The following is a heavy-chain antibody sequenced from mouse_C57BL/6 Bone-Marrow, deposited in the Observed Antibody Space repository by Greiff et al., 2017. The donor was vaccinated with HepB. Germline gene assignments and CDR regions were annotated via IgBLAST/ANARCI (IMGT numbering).Heavy chain of an antibody. Sequence: QVQLQQSGPELVKPGASVKISCKASGYAFSSSWMNWVKQRPGKGLEWIGRIYPGDGDTNYNGKFKGKATLTADKSSSTAYMQLSSLTSEDSAVYFCAREGLRGFAYWGQETLVTVSA. V-gene: IGHV1-82*01. J-gene: IGHJ3*01. D-gene: IGHD2-4*01. CDR2: IYPGDGDT. CDR1: GYAFSSSW. CDR3: AREGLRGFAY.